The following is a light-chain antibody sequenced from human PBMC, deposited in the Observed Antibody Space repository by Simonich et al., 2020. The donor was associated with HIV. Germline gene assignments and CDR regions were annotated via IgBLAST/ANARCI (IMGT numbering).Light chain of an antibody. J-gene: IGKJ4*01. V-gene: IGKV4-1*01. Sequence: DIVLTQYPYSLTVSLGERATINCNSSQSVFYSSNKKNSLAWYLQKPGPPPKLVLYCESTRESWVPDRCSGSGSGTDFTLTISSLQAEDVAVYYCQQYGSSLPLTFGGGTKVEIK. CDR1: QSVFYSSNKKNS. CDR2: CES. CDR3: QQYGSSLPLT.